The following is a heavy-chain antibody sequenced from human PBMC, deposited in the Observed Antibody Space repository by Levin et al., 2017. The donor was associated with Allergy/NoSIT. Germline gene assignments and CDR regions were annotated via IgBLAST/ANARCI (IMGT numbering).Heavy chain of an antibody. D-gene: IGHD6-13*01. Sequence: GGSLRLSCSASGFTFNNYDMSWIRQSPGKGLEWVSAIRDNGRRTFYADTVKGRFTISRDNSKNTVSLQKNSLRVDDTAVYYCVPGIAATGSPTDYWGQGTLVTVSS. J-gene: IGHJ4*02. V-gene: IGHV3-23*01. CDR3: VPGIAATGSPTDY. CDR1: GFTFNNYD. CDR2: IRDNGRRT.